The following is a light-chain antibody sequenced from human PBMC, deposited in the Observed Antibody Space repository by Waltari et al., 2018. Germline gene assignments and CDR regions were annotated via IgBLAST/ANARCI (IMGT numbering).Light chain of an antibody. CDR1: QSVSTN. V-gene: IGKV3-15*01. CDR2: GAS. J-gene: IGKJ1*01. Sequence: ETVMTQSPATLSVSPGESDTLSCRASQSVSTNLAWYQQKPGQAPRLLIYGASTRATGIPARFSGSGSATEFTLTISSLQSEDFAVYYCQHYNNWPRTFGQGTKVEIK. CDR3: QHYNNWPRT.